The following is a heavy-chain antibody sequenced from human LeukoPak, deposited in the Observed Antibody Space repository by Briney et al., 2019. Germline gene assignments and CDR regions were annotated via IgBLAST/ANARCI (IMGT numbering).Heavy chain of an antibody. Sequence: PGGSLRLSCAASGFIVSNNYMSWVRQTPRKRLEWVSLIYSGGTTYYADSVRGRFTISRDYSKNTIYLQMDSLTVEDTAMYYCASGKEDSPLWVGEPPYFDNWGQGTPVTVSS. CDR1: GFIVSNNY. CDR2: IYSGGTT. D-gene: IGHD3-10*01. V-gene: IGHV3-53*01. J-gene: IGHJ4*02. CDR3: ASGKEDSPLWVGEPPYFDN.